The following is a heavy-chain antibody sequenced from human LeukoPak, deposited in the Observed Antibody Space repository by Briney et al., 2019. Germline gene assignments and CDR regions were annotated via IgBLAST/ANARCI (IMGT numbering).Heavy chain of an antibody. CDR2: INPNSGGT. D-gene: IGHD1-1*01. J-gene: IGHJ6*03. Sequence: GASVKVSCKASGYTFTGYYMHWVRQAPGQGLEWMGWINPNSGGTNYAQKFQGRVTMTRDTSISTAYMELSRLRSDDTAVYYCARSPPWNYYYYYMDVWGKGTTVTVS. V-gene: IGHV1-2*02. CDR3: ARSPPWNYYYYYMDV. CDR1: GYTFTGYY.